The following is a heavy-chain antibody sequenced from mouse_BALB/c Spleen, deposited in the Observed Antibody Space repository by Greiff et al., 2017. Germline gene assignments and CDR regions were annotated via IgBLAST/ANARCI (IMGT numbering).Heavy chain of an antibody. D-gene: IGHD2-4*01. J-gene: IGHJ3*01. Sequence: LVKTGPSVKISCKASGYSFTGYYMHWVKQSHGKSLEWIGYISCYNGATSYNQKFKGKATFTVDTSSSTAYMQFNSLTSEDSAVYYCARRYDYDGAWFAYWGQGTLVTVSA. CDR3: ARRYDYDGAWFAY. CDR1: GYSFTGYY. V-gene: IGHV1S34*01. CDR2: ISCYNGAT.